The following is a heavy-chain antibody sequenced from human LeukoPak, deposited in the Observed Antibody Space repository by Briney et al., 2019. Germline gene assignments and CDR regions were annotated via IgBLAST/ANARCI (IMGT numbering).Heavy chain of an antibody. Sequence: GGSLRLSCAASGFTFSSYGMHWVRQAPGKGLEWVAFIRYDGSNKYYADSVKGRFTISRDNSKNTLYLQMNSLRAEDTAVYYCARDDERLFDYWGQGTLVTVSS. CDR1: GFTFSSYG. J-gene: IGHJ4*02. CDR2: IRYDGSNK. D-gene: IGHD3-3*01. V-gene: IGHV3-30*02. CDR3: ARDDERLFDY.